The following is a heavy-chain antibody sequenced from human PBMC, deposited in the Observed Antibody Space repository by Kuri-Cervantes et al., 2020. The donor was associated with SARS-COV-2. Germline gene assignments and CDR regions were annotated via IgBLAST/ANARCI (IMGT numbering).Heavy chain of an antibody. V-gene: IGHV3-73*01. CDR3: TRADFWSSYYCY. D-gene: IGHD3-3*01. Sequence: GESLKISCEASGFLFSASAIHWVRQASGKGLEWVGRVRGKANNYATAYAASVKGRFTISRDDSKSIAYLQMNSLKTEDTAVYYCTRADFWSSYYCYWGQGTLVTVSS. J-gene: IGHJ4*02. CDR2: VRGKANNYAT. CDR1: GFLFSASA.